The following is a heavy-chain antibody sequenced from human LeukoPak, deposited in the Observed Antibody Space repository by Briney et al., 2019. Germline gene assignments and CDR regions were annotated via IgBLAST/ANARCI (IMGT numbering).Heavy chain of an antibody. J-gene: IGHJ6*02. CDR3: AKYIAAAGTSYYGVDV. Sequence: SETLSLTCTVSGGSISSYYWSWIRQPAGKGLEWIGRIYTSGSTNYNPSLKSRVTMSVDTSKNQFSLKLSSVTAADTAVYYCAKYIAAAGTSYYGVDVWGQGTTVTVSS. CDR2: IYTSGST. V-gene: IGHV4-4*07. D-gene: IGHD6-13*01. CDR1: GGSISSYY.